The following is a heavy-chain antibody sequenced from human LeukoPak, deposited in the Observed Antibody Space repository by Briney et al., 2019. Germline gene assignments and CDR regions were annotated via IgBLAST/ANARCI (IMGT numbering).Heavy chain of an antibody. CDR2: ISWNSGSI. V-gene: IGHV3-9*01. J-gene: IGHJ4*02. CDR1: GFTFDDYA. D-gene: IGHD6-19*01. CDR3: AKDSQWLVRGGYFDY. Sequence: GGSLRPSCAASGFTFDDYAMHWVRQAPGKGLEWVSGISWNSGSIGYADSVKGRFTISRDNAKNSLYLQMNSLRAEDTALYYCAKDSQWLVRGGYFDYWGQGTLVTVSS.